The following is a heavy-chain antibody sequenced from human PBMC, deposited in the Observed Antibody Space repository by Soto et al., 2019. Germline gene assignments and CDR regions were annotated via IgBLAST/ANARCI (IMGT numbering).Heavy chain of an antibody. CDR1: GYTLTSYY. J-gene: IGHJ4*02. CDR2: INPSGGST. D-gene: IGHD3-3*02. CDR3: ARVASEPADVDY. Sequence: ASVKVSCKASGYTLTSYYMHWVRQAPGQGLEWMGIINPSGGSTSYAQKFQGRVTMTRDASTSTVYMELSSLRSEDTAVYYCARVASEPADVDYWGQGTLVTVSS. V-gene: IGHV1-46*01.